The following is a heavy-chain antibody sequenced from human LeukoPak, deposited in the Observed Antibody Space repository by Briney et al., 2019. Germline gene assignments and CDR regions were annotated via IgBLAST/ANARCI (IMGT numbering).Heavy chain of an antibody. CDR3: ARNRWGGYDVLDV. V-gene: IGHV4-39*07. J-gene: IGHJ4*02. Sequence: PSETLSLTCAVSGDSISSRDSYWGWIRQPPGKGLEWIGEINHSGSTNYNPSLKSRVTISVDTSKNQFSLKLSSVTAADTAVYYRARNRWGGYDVLDVWGQGTLVTVFS. CDR1: GDSISSRDSY. D-gene: IGHD5-12*01. CDR2: INHSGST.